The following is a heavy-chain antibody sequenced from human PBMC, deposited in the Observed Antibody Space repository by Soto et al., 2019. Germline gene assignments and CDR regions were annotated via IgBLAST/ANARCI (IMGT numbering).Heavy chain of an antibody. V-gene: IGHV4-34*01. Sequence: SETLSLTCAVYGGSFSGYYWSWIRQPPGKGLEGIGEINHSGSTNYNPSLKSRVTISVDTSKNQFSLKLSSVTAADTAVYYCASARRRRGGQPLLYPPRLNDYWGQGTLVTVSS. CDR2: INHSGST. D-gene: IGHD2-2*02. CDR1: GGSFSGYY. CDR3: ASARRRRGGQPLLYPPRLNDY. J-gene: IGHJ4*02.